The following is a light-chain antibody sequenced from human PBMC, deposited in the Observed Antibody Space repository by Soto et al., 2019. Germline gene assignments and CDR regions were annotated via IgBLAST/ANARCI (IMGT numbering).Light chain of an antibody. J-gene: IGLJ1*01. CDR2: EVS. CDR1: SSDVGGYNY. V-gene: IGLV2-8*02. CDR3: SSYAGSNNFV. Sequence: QSALTQPPSASRSPGQSVTISCTGTSSDVGGYNYVSWYQQHPGKAPKLMIYEVSKRPSGVPDRFSASKSGNTASLTVSGLQAEDEADYYCSSYAGSNNFVFGAGTKVTVL.